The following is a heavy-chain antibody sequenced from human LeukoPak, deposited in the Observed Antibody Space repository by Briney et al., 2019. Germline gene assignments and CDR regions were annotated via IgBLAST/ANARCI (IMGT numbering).Heavy chain of an antibody. D-gene: IGHD2-2*01. CDR1: GYTFTGYY. Sequence: ASVKVSCKASGYTFTGYYMHWVRQAPGQGLEWMGWINPNSGGTNYAQKFQGRDTMTRDTSISTAYMELSRLRSDDTAVYYCARICSSTSCVGYWGQGTLVTVSS. CDR3: ARICSSTSCVGY. CDR2: INPNSGGT. V-gene: IGHV1-2*02. J-gene: IGHJ4*02.